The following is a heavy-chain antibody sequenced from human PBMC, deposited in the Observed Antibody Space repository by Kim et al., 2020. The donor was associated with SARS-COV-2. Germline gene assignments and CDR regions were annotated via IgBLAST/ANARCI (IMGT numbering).Heavy chain of an antibody. CDR1: GGSISSYY. V-gene: IGHV4-59*08. CDR2: IYYSGST. Sequence: SETLSLTCTVSGGSISSYYWSWIRQPPGKGLEWIGYIYYSGSTNYNPSLKSRVTISVDTSKNQFSLKLSSVTAADTAVYYCARLAHVGGLVIVPQLDYWGQGTLVTVSS. CDR3: ARLAHVGGLVIVPQLDY. D-gene: IGHD3-9*01. J-gene: IGHJ4*02.